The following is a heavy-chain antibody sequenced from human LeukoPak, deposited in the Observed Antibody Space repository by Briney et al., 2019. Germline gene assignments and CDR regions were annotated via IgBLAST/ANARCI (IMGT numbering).Heavy chain of an antibody. Sequence: SSETLSLTCAVSGYSISSGYYWGWIRQPPGKGLEWIGSIYHSGSTYYNPSLKSRVTISVDTSTNQFSLKLSSVTAADTAVYYCASVRTSFLGFDPWGQGTLVTVSS. V-gene: IGHV4-38-2*01. D-gene: IGHD2-2*01. CDR2: IYHSGST. J-gene: IGHJ5*02. CDR3: ASVRTSFLGFDP. CDR1: GYSISSGYY.